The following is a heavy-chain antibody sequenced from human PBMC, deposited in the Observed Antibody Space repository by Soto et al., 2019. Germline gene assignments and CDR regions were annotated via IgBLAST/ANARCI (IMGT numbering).Heavy chain of an antibody. D-gene: IGHD2-2*01. J-gene: IGHJ5*02. CDR3: TRSEVPAAMGGWFDT. CDR2: ISPYNDNT. V-gene: IGHV1-18*01. CDR1: GFSLSSDG. Sequence: QVPLVQSGAEIKKPGASVKVSCKASGFSLSSDGINWVRQAPGQGLEWVGWISPYNDNTNYAQNLQDRVTLTTDTYTCTAYMELRSLRSDDTAGYYCTRSEVPAAMGGWFDTWGQGTLVTVSS.